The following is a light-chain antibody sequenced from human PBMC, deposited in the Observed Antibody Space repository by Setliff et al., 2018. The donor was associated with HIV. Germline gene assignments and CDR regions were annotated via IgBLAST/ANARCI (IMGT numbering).Light chain of an antibody. CDR1: NIGSNS. CDR3: QVWDSSSDHHV. V-gene: IGLV3-21*03. Sequence: SYELAQPPSVSVAPGKTARITCGGNNIGSNSVHWYQQKPGQAPVLVVYDDNDRPSGIPARFSGSNSGNTATLTIGRVEAGDEADYYCQVWDSSSDHHVFGTGTKVTVL. J-gene: IGLJ1*01. CDR2: DDN.